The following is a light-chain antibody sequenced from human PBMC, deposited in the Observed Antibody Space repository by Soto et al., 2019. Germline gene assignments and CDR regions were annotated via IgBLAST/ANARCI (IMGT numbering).Light chain of an antibody. V-gene: IGKV1-39*01. CDR2: AAS. CDR1: QSISSW. J-gene: IGKJ3*01. CDR3: QQSYTTPFT. Sequence: DIQMTQSPSTLSASVGDRVTITCRASQSISSWLAWYQQKPGEAPKLLIYAASSLQSGVPSRFSGSGSGTDFPLTISSLQPEDFATYYCQQSYTTPFTFGPRTKVDIK.